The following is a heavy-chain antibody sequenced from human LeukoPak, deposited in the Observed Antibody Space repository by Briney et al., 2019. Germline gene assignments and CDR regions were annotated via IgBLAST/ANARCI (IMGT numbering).Heavy chain of an antibody. D-gene: IGHD3-10*01. CDR3: ARGATYYASGTFYP. CDR1: GYSFTDNY. J-gene: IGHJ5*02. Sequence: ASVKVSCKTSGYSFTDNYIFWVRQAPGEGAEWMGWINPRSGSTDYAQKFQGRATLTSDTSISTVYLELTRLKSDDTAVYYCARGATYYASGTFYPWGQGTLVTVSS. CDR2: INPRSGST. V-gene: IGHV1-2*02.